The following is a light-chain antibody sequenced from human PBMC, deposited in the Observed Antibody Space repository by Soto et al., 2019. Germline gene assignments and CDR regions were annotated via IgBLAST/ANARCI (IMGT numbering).Light chain of an antibody. J-gene: IGKJ1*01. Sequence: DIQLTQSPSFLSASIGDSVTITCRASQGISSYLAWYQQKPGKAPKLLIYAASTLQSGVPSRFSGSGSGTEFTLTISSLQHEDFATYYCQQLNSYPRTFGQGTKVEIK. V-gene: IGKV1-9*01. CDR3: QQLNSYPRT. CDR1: QGISSY. CDR2: AAS.